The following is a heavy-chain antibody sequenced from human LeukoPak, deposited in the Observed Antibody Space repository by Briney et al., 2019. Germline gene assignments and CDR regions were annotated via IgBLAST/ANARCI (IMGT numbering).Heavy chain of an antibody. J-gene: IGHJ4*02. CDR3: AKLATSDTGETY. D-gene: IGHD3-16*01. CDR1: GGTFSSYA. Sequence: SVKVSCKASGGTFSSYAISWVRQAPGQGLEWMGGIIPIFGTANYAQKFQGRVTITADESTSTVYMELRSLRSEDTAIYYCAKLATSDTGETYWGQGTLVTVSS. CDR2: IIPIFGTA. V-gene: IGHV1-69*13.